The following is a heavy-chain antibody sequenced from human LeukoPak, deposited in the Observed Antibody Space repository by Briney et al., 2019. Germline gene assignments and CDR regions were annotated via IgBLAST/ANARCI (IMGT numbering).Heavy chain of an antibody. CDR3: ARGGRPGYYLYNWFDL. V-gene: IGHV1-18*01. CDR2: ISAYNGNT. CDR1: GYTFTSYG. J-gene: IGHJ5*02. Sequence: ASVKVSCKASGYTFTSYGISWVRQAPGQGLEWMGWISAYNGNTNYAQKVQGRVTMTTDTSTTTVYMELRSLRSDDTAVYYCARGGRPGYYLYNWFDLWGQGTLVTVSS. D-gene: IGHD3-22*01.